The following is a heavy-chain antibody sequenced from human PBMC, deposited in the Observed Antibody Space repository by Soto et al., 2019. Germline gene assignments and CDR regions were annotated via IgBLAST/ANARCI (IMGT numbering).Heavy chain of an antibody. V-gene: IGHV3-23*01. D-gene: IGHD2-15*01. CDR2: ISGSGGST. J-gene: IGHJ6*02. Sequence: EVQLLESGGGLVQPGGSLRLSCAASGFTFSSYAMSWVRQAPGKGLEWVSAISGSGGSTYYADSVKGRFTISRDNSKNTLYLQMNSLRAEDTAVYYCARDGARRGWYPTRSYYYYGMDVWGQGTTVTVSS. CDR1: GFTFSSYA. CDR3: ARDGARRGWYPTRSYYYYGMDV.